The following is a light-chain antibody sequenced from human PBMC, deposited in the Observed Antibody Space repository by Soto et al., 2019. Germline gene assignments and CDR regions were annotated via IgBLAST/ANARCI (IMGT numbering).Light chain of an antibody. CDR1: QSISSW. V-gene: IGKV1-5*03. CDR2: KAS. J-gene: IGKJ1*01. Sequence: DIQMTQSPSTLSASVGDRVTITCRASQSISSWLAWYQQKPGKAPKLLIYKASSLESGVQSRFSGSGSGTEFTLTISSLQPDDFATYYCQQYNSYCTFGQGTKVEIK. CDR3: QQYNSYCT.